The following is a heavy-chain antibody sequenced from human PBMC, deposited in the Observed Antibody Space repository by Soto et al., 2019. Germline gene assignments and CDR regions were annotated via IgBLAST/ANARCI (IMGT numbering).Heavy chain of an antibody. CDR3: ARGLSVTLFDN. J-gene: IGHJ4*02. V-gene: IGHV4-31*03. D-gene: IGHD4-17*01. CDR1: GGSISTGGYY. CDR2: IYYSGST. Sequence: QVQLQESGPGLVKPSQTLSLTCTVSGGSISTGGYYWTWIRQHPGKGLEWIGYIYYSGSTYYNPSLKSRVTISVDTSKNEFSLKLSSVTAADTAVYYCARGLSVTLFDNWGQGTLVTVSS.